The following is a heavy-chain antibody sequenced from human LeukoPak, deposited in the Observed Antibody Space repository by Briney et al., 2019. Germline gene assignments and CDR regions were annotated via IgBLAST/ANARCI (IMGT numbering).Heavy chain of an antibody. Sequence: PSETLSLTCTVSGYSLSSGYYWGWIRQPPGKGLEWIGSIYHSGSTYNNPSLRSRVTISVDTSKNQFSLKLSSVTAADTAVYYCARDWLQLSPFDYWGQGTLVTVSS. CDR1: GYSLSSGYY. D-gene: IGHD5-18*01. V-gene: IGHV4-38-2*02. J-gene: IGHJ4*02. CDR2: IYHSGST. CDR3: ARDWLQLSPFDY.